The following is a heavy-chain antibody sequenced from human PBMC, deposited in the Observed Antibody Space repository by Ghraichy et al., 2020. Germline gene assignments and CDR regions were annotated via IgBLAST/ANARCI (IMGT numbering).Heavy chain of an antibody. V-gene: IGHV4-38-2*02. CDR1: DYSISNGYF. CDR2: IFHSGRT. Sequence: SETLSLTCSVSDYSISNGYFWGWIRQPPGKGLEWIGSIFHSGRTYYNPSLKSRVTMSVDTSKNKFSLKVSSVTAADTAVYYCARVKASGYCSSGTCNQHFDYWGQGILVSVSS. D-gene: IGHD2-15*01. J-gene: IGHJ4*02. CDR3: ARVKASGYCSSGTCNQHFDY.